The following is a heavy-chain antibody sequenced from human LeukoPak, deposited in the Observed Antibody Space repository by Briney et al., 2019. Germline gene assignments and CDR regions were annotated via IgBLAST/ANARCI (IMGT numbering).Heavy chain of an antibody. CDR3: ARVGYYDFWSGYSYLDY. J-gene: IGHJ4*02. CDR1: GFTFSSYA. V-gene: IGHV3-64*01. Sequence: GGSLRLSCAASGFTFSSYAMHWVRQAPGKGLEYVSAINSNGGSTYYANSVKGRFTISRDNSKNTLYLQMGSLRAEDMAVYYCARVGYYDFWSGYSYLDYWGQGTLVPVSS. D-gene: IGHD3-3*01. CDR2: INSNGGST.